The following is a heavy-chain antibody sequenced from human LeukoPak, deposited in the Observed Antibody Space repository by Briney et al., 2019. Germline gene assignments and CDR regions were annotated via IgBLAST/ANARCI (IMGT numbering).Heavy chain of an antibody. CDR1: GYTFTSYG. CDR3: ARDRSNLEWLLLGYYYYGMDV. CDR2: ISAYNGNT. D-gene: IGHD3-3*01. J-gene: IGHJ6*02. V-gene: IGHV1-18*01. Sequence: ASVKVSCKASGYTFTSYGISWVRQAPGQGLEWMGWISAYNGNTNYAQKLQGKVTMTTDTSTSTAYMELRSLRSDDTAVYYCARDRSNLEWLLLGYYYYGMDVWSQGTTVTVSS.